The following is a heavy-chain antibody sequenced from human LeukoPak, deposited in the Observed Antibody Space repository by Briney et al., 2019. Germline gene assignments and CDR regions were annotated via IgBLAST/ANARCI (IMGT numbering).Heavy chain of an antibody. D-gene: IGHD1-26*01. J-gene: IGHJ4*02. CDR2: IYSGDSDT. Sequence: GESLKISCKGSGYSFTSYWIGWVRQMPGKGLEWMGIIYSGDSDTRYSPSFQGQVTISADKSTSTAYLQGSSLKASDTAMYYCARLEYSGSYYYFDYWGQGTLVTVSS. V-gene: IGHV5-51*01. CDR1: GYSFTSYW. CDR3: ARLEYSGSYYYFDY.